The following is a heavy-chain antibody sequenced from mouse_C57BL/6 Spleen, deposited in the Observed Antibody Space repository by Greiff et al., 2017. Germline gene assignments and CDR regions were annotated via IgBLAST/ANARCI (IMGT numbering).Heavy chain of an antibody. J-gene: IGHJ4*01. CDR3: ARRPYYYGSSGLAMEY. D-gene: IGHD1-1*01. CDR2: IYPGDGET. V-gene: IGHV1-80*01. CDR1: GYAFSSYW. Sequence: QVQLQQSGAELVKPGASVKISCKASGYAFSSYWLNWVKQRPGKGLEWIGQIYPGDGETNSNGKFKGKATLTADKSSSTAYMQHSSLTSEDSAVYFCARRPYYYGSSGLAMEYWGQGTSVTVSS.